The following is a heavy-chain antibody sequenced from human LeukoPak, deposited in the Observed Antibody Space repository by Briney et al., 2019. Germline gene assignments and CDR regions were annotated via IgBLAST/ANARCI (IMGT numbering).Heavy chain of an antibody. Sequence: SETLSLTCAVSGGSTSSTNYYWGWIRQPLGKGLECIGSIYYNGRTYYNPSLKSRVTISVDTSKNQFFLKLSSVTAADTAVYYCARILYSSNIDYWGQGSLVTVPS. J-gene: IGHJ4*02. CDR2: IYYNGRT. D-gene: IGHD6-19*01. CDR1: GGSTSSTNYY. CDR3: ARILYSSNIDY. V-gene: IGHV4-39*07.